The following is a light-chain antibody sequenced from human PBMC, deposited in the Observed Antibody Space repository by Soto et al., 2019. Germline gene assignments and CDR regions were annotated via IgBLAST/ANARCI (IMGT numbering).Light chain of an antibody. CDR3: QQSSRTPYT. CDR2: AAS. Sequence: DIEMTDSPSCLSGSVGDRVTITCRARQSMSTSLSWYQQKPGKATKFLLYAASSLQSGVPSRFSGSGSGTDFTLTISSLQREDFATYYCQQSSRTPYTSGQGTKVDTK. V-gene: IGKV1-39*01. J-gene: IGKJ2*01. CDR1: QSMSTS.